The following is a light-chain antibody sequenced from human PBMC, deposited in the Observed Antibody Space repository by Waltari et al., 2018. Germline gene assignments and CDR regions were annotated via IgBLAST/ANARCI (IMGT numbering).Light chain of an antibody. CDR3: GSYTSSTTLA. Sequence: QSALTQPASVSGSPGQSITISCTGTSSDVGGYDYVSWYQQHPGKAPKLILYDVSNRPLEFSHRFPGSKSGNTASLTISGLQADDEAEYYCGSYTSSTTLAFGTGTKVTVL. CDR2: DVS. V-gene: IGLV2-14*03. J-gene: IGLJ1*01. CDR1: SSDVGGYDY.